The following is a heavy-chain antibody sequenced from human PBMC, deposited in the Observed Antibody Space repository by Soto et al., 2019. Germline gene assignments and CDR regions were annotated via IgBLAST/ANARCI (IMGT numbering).Heavy chain of an antibody. CDR1: GFTFSNAW. CDR3: TTYLTRPTYTHTYYYYYGMDV. D-gene: IGHD3-9*01. CDR2: IKSKTDGGTT. Sequence: EVQLVESGGGSVKPGGSLRLSCAASGFTFSNAWMSWVRQAPGKGLEWVGRIKSKTDGGTTDYAAPVKGRFTISRDDSKNTLYLQMNSLKTEDTAVYYCTTYLTRPTYTHTYYYYYGMDVWGQGTTVTVSS. V-gene: IGHV3-15*01. J-gene: IGHJ6*02.